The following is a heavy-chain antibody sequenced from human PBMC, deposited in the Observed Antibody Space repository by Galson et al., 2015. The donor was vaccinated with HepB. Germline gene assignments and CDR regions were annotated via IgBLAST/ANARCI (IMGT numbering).Heavy chain of an antibody. CDR3: ARCRGRGSPPVYYFDY. D-gene: IGHD2-15*01. Sequence: SLRLSCAASGFTFSSYWMSWVRQAPGKGLEWVANIKQDGSEKYYVDSVKGRFTISRDNAKNSLYLQMNSLRAEDTAVYYCARCRGRGSPPVYYFDYWGQGTLVTVSS. V-gene: IGHV3-7*01. CDR2: IKQDGSEK. J-gene: IGHJ4*02. CDR1: GFTFSSYW.